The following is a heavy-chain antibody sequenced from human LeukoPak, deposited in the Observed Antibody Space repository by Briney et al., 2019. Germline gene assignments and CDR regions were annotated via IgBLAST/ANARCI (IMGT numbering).Heavy chain of an antibody. D-gene: IGHD3-10*01. CDR1: GYTFTSYG. CDR2: ISAYNGNT. Sequence: GASVKVSCKASGYTFTSYGISWVRQAPGQGLEWMGWISAYNGNTNYAQKLQGRVTMTTDTSTSTAYMELRSLRSDDTAVYYCASLRGSGSYFLLAYWGQGTLVTVSS. V-gene: IGHV1-18*01. CDR3: ASLRGSGSYFLLAY. J-gene: IGHJ4*02.